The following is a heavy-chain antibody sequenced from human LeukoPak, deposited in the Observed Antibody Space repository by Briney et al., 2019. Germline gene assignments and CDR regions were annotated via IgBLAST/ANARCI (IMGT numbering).Heavy chain of an antibody. J-gene: IGHJ5*02. Sequence: PSETLSLTCTVSGGSISSGDYYWSWIRQPPGKGLEWIGYIYYSGSTYYNPSLKSRVTISVDTSKNRFSLKLSSVTAADTAVYYCARYSSGWDGRWFDPWGQGTLVTVSS. CDR2: IYYSGST. D-gene: IGHD6-19*01. CDR3: ARYSSGWDGRWFDP. V-gene: IGHV4-30-4*08. CDR1: GGSISSGDYY.